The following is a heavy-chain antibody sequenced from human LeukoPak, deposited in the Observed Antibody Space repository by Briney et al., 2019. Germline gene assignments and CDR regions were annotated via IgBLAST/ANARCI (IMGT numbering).Heavy chain of an antibody. CDR1: GGSISSGAYY. J-gene: IGHJ3*02. CDR3: ARDTGMGYYDSSGYYSDAFDI. D-gene: IGHD3-22*01. CDR2: IYYIGTT. Sequence: SETLSLTCTVSGGSISSGAYYWSWIRQHPGKGLEWIGYIYYIGTTYYNPSLESRVSISEDTSKNQFSLKLSSVTAADTAVYYCARDTGMGYYDSSGYYSDAFDIWGQGTMVTVSS. V-gene: IGHV4-31*03.